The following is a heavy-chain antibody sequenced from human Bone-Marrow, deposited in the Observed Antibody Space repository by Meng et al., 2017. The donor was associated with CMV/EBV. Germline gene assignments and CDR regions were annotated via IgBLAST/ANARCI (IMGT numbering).Heavy chain of an antibody. J-gene: IGHJ4*02. CDR1: GFTFSSYE. CDR2: IKSKTDDGTT. CDR3: ATAPGYYDYAPFDY. V-gene: IGHV3-15*01. Sequence: GESLKISCAASGFTFSSYEMNWVRQAPGKGLEWVGHIKSKTDDGTTEYAAPVKGRFTVSRDDSKNTLYLQMNSLKTEDTAVYYCATAPGYYDYAPFDYWGQGTLVTVSS. D-gene: IGHD3-22*01.